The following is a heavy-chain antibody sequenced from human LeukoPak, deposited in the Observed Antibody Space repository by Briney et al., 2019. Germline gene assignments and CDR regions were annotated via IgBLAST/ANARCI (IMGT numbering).Heavy chain of an antibody. CDR3: ARARGYLEN. CDR2: TYYRSKWYS. D-gene: IGHD6-13*01. CDR1: GDSVSSNSAA. V-gene: IGHV6-1*01. J-gene: IGHJ4*02. Sequence: SQTLSLTCAISGDSVSSNSAAWNWLRQSPSRGLEWLGRTYYRSKWYSEYAVSVKSRVTIKPNTSKNQFTLQLKSATPEDTAVYYCARARGYLENWGQGTLVTVSS.